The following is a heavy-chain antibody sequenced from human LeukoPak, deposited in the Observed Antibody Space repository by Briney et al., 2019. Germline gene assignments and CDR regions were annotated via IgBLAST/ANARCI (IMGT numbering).Heavy chain of an antibody. CDR2: IKEDRTAD. CDR3: VRGGWELDY. V-gene: IGHV3-7*01. Sequence: GGSLRLSCAASGFSVRDFWMAWGRQAPGKGLEWVAHIKEDRTADYYVDSVKGRFSISKDDGKNSPHLQMNSLRVEDTAVYYCVRGGWELDYWGQGTLVTVSS. CDR1: GFSVRDFW. D-gene: IGHD1-1*01. J-gene: IGHJ4*02.